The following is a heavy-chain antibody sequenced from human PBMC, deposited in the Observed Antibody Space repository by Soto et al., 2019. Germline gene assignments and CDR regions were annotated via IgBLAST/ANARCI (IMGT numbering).Heavy chain of an antibody. CDR2: IWYDGSNK. CDR3: ARNEGTYYYGSGSYYGVDY. V-gene: IGHV3-33*01. J-gene: IGHJ4*02. Sequence: QVQLVESGGGVVQPGRSLRLSCAASGFTFSSYGMHWVRQAPGKWLEWVAVIWYDGSNKYYADSVKGRFTISRDNSKNTLYLQMNSLRAEDTAVYYCARNEGTYYYGSGSYYGVDYWGQGTLVTVSS. CDR1: GFTFSSYG. D-gene: IGHD3-10*01.